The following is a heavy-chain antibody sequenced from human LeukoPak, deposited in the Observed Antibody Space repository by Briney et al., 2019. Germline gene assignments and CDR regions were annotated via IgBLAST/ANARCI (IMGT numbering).Heavy chain of an antibody. Sequence: ASVKVSCKASGFIFSDYYIHWLRQAPGQGLEWMGWINPDSGGTNYAQRLQGSVTMTRDTSISTIYMELSRLGADDTSVFYCAREARAGNWFGPWGQGTPVIVSS. J-gene: IGHJ5*02. CDR1: GFIFSDYY. CDR3: AREARAGNWFGP. CDR2: INPDSGGT. D-gene: IGHD5-12*01. V-gene: IGHV1-2*02.